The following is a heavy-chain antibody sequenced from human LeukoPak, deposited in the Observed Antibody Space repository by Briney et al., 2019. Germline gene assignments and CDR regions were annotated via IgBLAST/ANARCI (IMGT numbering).Heavy chain of an antibody. J-gene: IGHJ6*03. D-gene: IGHD4-23*01. V-gene: IGHV4-59*12. CDR1: GGSISSYY. CDR3: ARSSFPTTVVTPWDYYYYYMDV. Sequence: SETLSLTCTVSGGSISSYYWSWIRQPPGKGLEWIGYIYYSGSTNYSPSLKSRVTISVDTSKNQFSLKLSSVTAADTAVYYCARSSFPTTVVTPWDYYYYYMDVWGKGTTVTVSS. CDR2: IYYSGST.